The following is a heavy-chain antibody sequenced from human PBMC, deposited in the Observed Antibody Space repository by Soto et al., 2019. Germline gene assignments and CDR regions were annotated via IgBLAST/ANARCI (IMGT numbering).Heavy chain of an antibody. CDR3: AKGIVVVITSHYYYYYGMDV. V-gene: IGHV3-23*01. D-gene: IGHD3-22*01. J-gene: IGHJ6*02. CDR1: GFTFSSYA. CDR2: ISGSGGST. Sequence: EVQLLESGGGLVQPGGSLRLSCAASGFTFSSYAMSWVRQAPGKGLEWVSAISGSGGSTYYADSVKGRFTISRDNSKNTLYLQMNSLRAEDTAVYYCAKGIVVVITSHYYYYYGMDVWGQGTTVTVSS.